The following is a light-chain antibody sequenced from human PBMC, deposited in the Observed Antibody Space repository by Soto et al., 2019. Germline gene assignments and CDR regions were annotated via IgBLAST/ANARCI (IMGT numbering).Light chain of an antibody. CDR1: QSVSSY. CDR2: GAS. V-gene: IGKV3-15*01. CDR3: QQYNNWPLT. Sequence: EIVMTQSPATLSVSPGERATLSFRASQSVSSYLAWYQQKPGQAPRLLIYGASTRATDIPARFSGSGSGTEFTLTISSLQSEDFALYYCQQYNNWPLTFGGGTKVDI. J-gene: IGKJ4*01.